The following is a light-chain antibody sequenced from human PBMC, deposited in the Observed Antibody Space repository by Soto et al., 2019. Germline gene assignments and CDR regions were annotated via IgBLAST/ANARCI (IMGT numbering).Light chain of an antibody. CDR2: ATS. CDR1: QDISNY. Sequence: DIQLTQSPSFLSASVGDRVTITCRASQDISNYLAWYQQKPGKAPKFLLYATSTFQSGVPSRFSGSGSGTQFTLTISSQQHEDFAPYYCQPVHSYPLTFGGGTKVEIK. J-gene: IGKJ4*01. CDR3: QPVHSYPLT. V-gene: IGKV1-9*01.